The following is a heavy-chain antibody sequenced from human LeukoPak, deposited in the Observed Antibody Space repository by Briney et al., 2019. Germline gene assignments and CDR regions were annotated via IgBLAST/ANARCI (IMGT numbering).Heavy chain of an antibody. V-gene: IGHV4-39*07. CDR3: ARKSGSYFF. CDR1: GGSLSSGTYY. Sequence: SETLSLTCTVSGGSLSSGTYYWGWIRQPPGKGLEWIGSIYYSGSTYYNPSLKSRVTISVDTSKNQFSLKLSSVTAADTAVYYCARKSGSYFFWGQGTLVTVSS. D-gene: IGHD1-26*01. J-gene: IGHJ4*02. CDR2: IYYSGST.